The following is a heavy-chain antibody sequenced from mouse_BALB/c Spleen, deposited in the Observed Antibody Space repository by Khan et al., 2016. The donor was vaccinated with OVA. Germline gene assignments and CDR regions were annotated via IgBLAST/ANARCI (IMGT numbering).Heavy chain of an antibody. CDR2: INPSNGYT. V-gene: IGHV1-4*01. CDR3: VRDGAYHRNDGWFAY. CDR1: GYTFTSYT. D-gene: IGHD2-14*01. J-gene: IGHJ3*01. Sequence: QVQLQQSGAELARPGASVKMSCKASGYTFTSYTIHWIKKRPGQGLAWIGYINPSNGYTNYNQKFKDKATLTTDKSSTTAYLQLSSLTSDDSAVYSCVRDGAYHRNDGWFAYWGQGTLVTVSA.